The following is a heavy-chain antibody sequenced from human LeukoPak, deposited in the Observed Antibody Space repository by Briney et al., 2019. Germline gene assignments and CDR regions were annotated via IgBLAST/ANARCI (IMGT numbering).Heavy chain of an antibody. Sequence: GGSLRLSCAASGFTFSSYSMNWVRQAPGKGLEWVSSISSSSSYIYYADSVKGRFTISRDNAKNSLYLQMNSLRAEDTAVYYCARDGTVTTGIFDYWGQGTLVTVSS. D-gene: IGHD4-17*01. CDR2: ISSSSSYI. CDR3: ARDGTVTTGIFDY. J-gene: IGHJ4*02. CDR1: GFTFSSYS. V-gene: IGHV3-21*01.